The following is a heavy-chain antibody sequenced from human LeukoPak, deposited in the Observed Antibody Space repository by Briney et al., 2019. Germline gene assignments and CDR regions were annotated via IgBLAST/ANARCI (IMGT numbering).Heavy chain of an antibody. J-gene: IGHJ4*02. D-gene: IGHD6-19*01. CDR2: IYPGDSDT. CDR3: ARQADSSGWSV. V-gene: IGHV5-51*01. Sequence: GESLKISCKVSGYSFTTYWIGWVRQMPGKGLEWMGIIYPGDSDTKYSPSFQGQVTISADKPISTAYLQWSSLKASDTAMYYCARQADSSGWSVWGQGTLVTVSS. CDR1: GYSFTTYW.